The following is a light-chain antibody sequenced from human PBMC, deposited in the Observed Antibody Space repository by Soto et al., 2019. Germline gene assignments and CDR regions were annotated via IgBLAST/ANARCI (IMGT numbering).Light chain of an antibody. V-gene: IGKV4-1*01. J-gene: IGKJ2*01. CDR2: WAS. Sequence: DIVMTQSPESLAVSLGERATINCKSSQSVLYSGNNKNYLNWYQQKPGHPPKLLISWASTRESGVPDRFSGSGSRTEFPLTISSLQAEDVALYYCQQYYSSPYTFGQGTKLEI. CDR1: QSVLYSGNNKNY. CDR3: QQYYSSPYT.